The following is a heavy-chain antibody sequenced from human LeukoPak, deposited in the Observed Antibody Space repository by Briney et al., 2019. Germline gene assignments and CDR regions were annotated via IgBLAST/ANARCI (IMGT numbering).Heavy chain of an antibody. CDR1: GGSISSSSYY. V-gene: IGHV4-39*01. CDR2: IYYSGST. J-gene: IGHJ4*02. Sequence: SETLSLTCTVSGGSISSSSYYWGWIRQPPGKGLEWIGSIYYSGSTYYNPSLKSRVTISVDTSKNQFSLKPSSVTAADTAVYYCARVLNPHSFDYWGRGTLVTVSS. CDR3: ARVLNPHSFDY.